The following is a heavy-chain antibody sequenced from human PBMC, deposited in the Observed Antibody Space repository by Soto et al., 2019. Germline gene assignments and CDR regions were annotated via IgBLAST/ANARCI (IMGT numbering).Heavy chain of an antibody. Sequence: GESLKISCKGPRYSFTTNWIAWVRQMPGKGPEWMGSVHFGGSRTRYGPSFEGQITISADRSISTAYMELRSLRSDDTAVYYCATPTPLRGAMITNINFDFWGQGTPVTVSS. V-gene: IGHV5-51*01. CDR3: ATPTPLRGAMITNINFDF. D-gene: IGHD3-10*01. J-gene: IGHJ4*02. CDR1: RYSFTTNW. CDR2: VHFGGSRT.